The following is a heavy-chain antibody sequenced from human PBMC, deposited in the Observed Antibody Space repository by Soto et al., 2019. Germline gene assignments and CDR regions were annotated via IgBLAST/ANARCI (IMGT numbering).Heavy chain of an antibody. Sequence: SLRLSCAASGFTFDDYAMHWVRQAPGKGLEWVSGISWNSGSIGYADSVKGRFTISRDNAKNSLYLQMNSLRAEDTALYYCAKSRYFDWLLSDFDYWGQGTLVTVS. CDR2: ISWNSGSI. V-gene: IGHV3-9*01. CDR3: AKSRYFDWLLSDFDY. D-gene: IGHD3-9*01. CDR1: GFTFDDYA. J-gene: IGHJ4*02.